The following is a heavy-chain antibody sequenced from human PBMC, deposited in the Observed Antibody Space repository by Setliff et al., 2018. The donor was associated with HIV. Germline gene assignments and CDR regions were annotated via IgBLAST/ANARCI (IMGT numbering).Heavy chain of an antibody. CDR3: ASEAWTSYRSSSGYYYYYMDV. V-gene: IGHV4-61*01. D-gene: IGHD6-6*01. Sequence: PSETLSLTCGVSGYSISSGYYWSWIRQPPGKGLEWIGYIYYSGTTKYNPSLKSRVTISVDTSKNQFSLKLSSVTAADTAVYYCASEAWTSYRSSSGYYYYYMDVWGKGTTVTVSS. CDR2: IYYSGTT. CDR1: GYSISSGYY. J-gene: IGHJ6*03.